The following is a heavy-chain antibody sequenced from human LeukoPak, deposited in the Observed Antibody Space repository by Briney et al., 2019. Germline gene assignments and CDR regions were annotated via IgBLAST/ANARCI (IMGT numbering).Heavy chain of an antibody. V-gene: IGHV1-8*01. CDR2: MNPNSGNT. J-gene: IGHJ5*02. D-gene: IGHD3-10*01. CDR1: GYTFTSYD. Sequence: ASVKVSCKASGYTFTSYDINWVRQATGQGLEWMGWMNPNSGNTGYAQKFQGRVTMTRNTSISTAYMGLSSLRSEDTAVYYRARAPSMVRGETRKNWFDPWGQGTLVTVSS. CDR3: ARAPSMVRGETRKNWFDP.